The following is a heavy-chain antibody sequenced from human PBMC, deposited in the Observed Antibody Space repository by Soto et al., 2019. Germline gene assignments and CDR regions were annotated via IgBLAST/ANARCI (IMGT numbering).Heavy chain of an antibody. Sequence: SETLSLTCTVSGGSVSSGSYYWSWIRQPPGKGLEWIGYIYYSGSTNYNPSLKSRVTITVDTSKNQFSLKLSTVTAADTAVYYCARANTLYDSCGYHPPPHFDYWGQGTLVTVSS. D-gene: IGHD3-22*01. J-gene: IGHJ4*02. CDR2: IYYSGST. CDR3: ARANTLYDSCGYHPPPHFDY. CDR1: GGSVSSGSYY. V-gene: IGHV4-61*01.